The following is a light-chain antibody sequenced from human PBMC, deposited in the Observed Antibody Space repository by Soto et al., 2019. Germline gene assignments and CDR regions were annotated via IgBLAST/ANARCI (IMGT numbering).Light chain of an antibody. CDR1: QSVSID. CDR3: QQRINWPPT. J-gene: IGKJ1*01. Sequence: EIVMTQSPATVPVSPGERVTLSCRASQSVSIDLAWYQQKPGQAPRLLIYDASNRATGIPARFSGSGSGTDFTLTISSLEPEDFAVYYCQQRINWPPTFGQGTKVDIK. CDR2: DAS. V-gene: IGKV3-11*01.